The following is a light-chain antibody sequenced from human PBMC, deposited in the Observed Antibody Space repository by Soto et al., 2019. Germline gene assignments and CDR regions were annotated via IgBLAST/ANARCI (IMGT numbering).Light chain of an antibody. CDR3: QQSYSAPRT. J-gene: IGKJ2*01. CDR1: QGISNY. V-gene: IGKV1-39*01. Sequence: DIQMTQSPSSLPASVGDRISITCRASQGISNYLSWYQQKPGKAPKLLIYGTSNLQSGVPSRFSGSGSETGFTLTISSLQPEDFATYYCQQSYSAPRTVGQGTKLEIK. CDR2: GTS.